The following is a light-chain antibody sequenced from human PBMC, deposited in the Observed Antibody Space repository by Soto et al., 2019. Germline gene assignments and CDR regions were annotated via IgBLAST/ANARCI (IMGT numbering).Light chain of an antibody. CDR2: EVS. Sequence: QSVLTQPASVSGSPGQSITISCTGTSSDVGSYNLVSWYQQHPGKAPKLMIYEVSQRPSGVSNRCSGSKSGNTASLTISGLQAEDEADSYCCSYAGSSTFAVFGGGTQLTVL. V-gene: IGLV2-23*02. J-gene: IGLJ2*01. CDR1: SSDVGSYNL. CDR3: CSYAGSSTFAV.